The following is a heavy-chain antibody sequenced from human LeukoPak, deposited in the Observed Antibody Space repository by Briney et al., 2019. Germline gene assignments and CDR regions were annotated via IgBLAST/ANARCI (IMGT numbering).Heavy chain of an antibody. CDR3: ARGHMVEATMDSFDI. J-gene: IGHJ3*02. Sequence: GGSLRLSCAASGFTFSSYNMNWVRQAPGKGLEWVSYISWSTTTIYYADSVKGRFTISRDNAKNSLYLQMNSLRAEDTAVYYCARGHMVEATMDSFDIWGQGTMVTVSS. V-gene: IGHV3-48*04. CDR1: GFTFSSYN. D-gene: IGHD1-26*01. CDR2: ISWSTTTI.